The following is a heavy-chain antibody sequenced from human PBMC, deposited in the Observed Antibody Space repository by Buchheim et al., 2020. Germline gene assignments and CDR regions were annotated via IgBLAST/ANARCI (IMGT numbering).Heavy chain of an antibody. CDR2: IWSDGSNK. V-gene: IGHV3-33*01. D-gene: IGHD6-6*01. Sequence: QVQLVESGGGVVQPGRSLRLSCAASGFTFSSYGMHWVRQAPGKGLEWVAVIWSDGSNKYYADSVKGRFTISRDNSKNTLYLQRNSLRAEDTAVYYCAGSRSIAARRYGMDVWGQGTT. CDR1: GFTFSSYG. J-gene: IGHJ6*02. CDR3: AGSRSIAARRYGMDV.